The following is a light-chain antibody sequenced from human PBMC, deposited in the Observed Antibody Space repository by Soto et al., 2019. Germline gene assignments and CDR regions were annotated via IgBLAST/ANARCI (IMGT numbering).Light chain of an antibody. CDR2: GAS. CDR3: QQYSNWWT. Sequence: EIVMTQSPATLSVSPGERATLSCRASQSVSSSLAWYQKKPGQAPRLLIYGASTRATGIPARFSGSGSGTAFTLTISSLQSEDFAVYYCQQYSNWWTFGQGTRVEIK. J-gene: IGKJ1*01. CDR1: QSVSSS. V-gene: IGKV3-15*01.